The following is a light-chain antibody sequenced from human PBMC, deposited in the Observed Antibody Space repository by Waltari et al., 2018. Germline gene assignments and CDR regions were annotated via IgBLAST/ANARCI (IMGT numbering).Light chain of an antibody. J-gene: IGKJ3*01. CDR2: GAS. CDR1: QTVTNK. CDR3: QQHNNWPLT. V-gene: IGKV3-15*01. Sequence: EIVMTQSPATLSVSPGERATLSCRASQTVTNKLAWYQQKPGQAPRRLIYGASTRAAGIPARFSGSQSGSEFTLTISNVQSEDFAVYYCQQHNNWPLTFGPGTKVDVK.